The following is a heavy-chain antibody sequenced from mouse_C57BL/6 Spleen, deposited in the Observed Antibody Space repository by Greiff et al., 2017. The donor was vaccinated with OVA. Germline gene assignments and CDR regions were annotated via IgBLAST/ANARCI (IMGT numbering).Heavy chain of an antibody. J-gene: IGHJ2*01. D-gene: IGHD2-4*01. CDR1: GFTFSSYG. Sequence: EVQLQESGGDLVKPGGSLKLSCAASGFTFSSYGMSWVRQTPDKRLEWVATISSGGSYTYYPDSVKGRFTISRDNAKNTLYLQMSSLKSEDTAMYYCARHSYYDYDDYWGQGTTLTVSS. V-gene: IGHV5-6*01. CDR3: ARHSYYDYDDY. CDR2: ISSGGSYT.